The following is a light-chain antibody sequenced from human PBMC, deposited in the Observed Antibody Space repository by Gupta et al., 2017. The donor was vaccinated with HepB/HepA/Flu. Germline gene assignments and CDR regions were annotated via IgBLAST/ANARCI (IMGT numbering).Light chain of an antibody. J-gene: IGLJ1*01. V-gene: IGLV2-14*03. CDR1: SSDVGSYKY. CDR2: DVS. CDR3: TSYTTRSTYV. Sequence: QSALTQPAPVSGSPGQSIAISCTGTSSDVGSYKYVSRYQHHPGRAPKIMIYDVSNRPSGVSDRFSGSKSGNTASLTISGLQADDEADYYCTSYTTRSTYVFGTGTKVTVL.